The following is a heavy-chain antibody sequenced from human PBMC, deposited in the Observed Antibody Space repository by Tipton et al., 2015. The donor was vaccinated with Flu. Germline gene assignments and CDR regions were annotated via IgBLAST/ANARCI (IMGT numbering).Heavy chain of an antibody. D-gene: IGHD3-22*01. Sequence: SLRLSCAVSGFPFSGYWFHWVRQSPGGGLVWLSRINTDGSTTDYANWVEGRFTVSRDNAMNTVYLQMNNLRAEDKSLYYCTRNSHYYESSPSLDIDFWGQVTIVTVSS. J-gene: IGHJ3*01. V-gene: IGHV3-74*01. CDR1: GFPFSGYW. CDR2: INTDGSTT. CDR3: TRNSHYYESSPSLDIDF.